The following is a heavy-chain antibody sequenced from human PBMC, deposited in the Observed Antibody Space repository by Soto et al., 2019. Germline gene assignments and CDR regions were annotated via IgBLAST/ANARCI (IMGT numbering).Heavy chain of an antibody. J-gene: IGHJ4*02. Sequence: PSETLSLTCTVSDDSFRGAEYYWSWIRQPLGKGPEWIGYTYYNGDTKYNPALRSRVTMSEDTSKNQFSLGLSSVTAADTAVYFCARGPAYIDGWRTFDLWGRGILVTVSS. CDR1: DDSFRGAEYY. CDR2: TYYNGDT. D-gene: IGHD6-19*01. CDR3: ARGPAYIDGWRTFDL. V-gene: IGHV4-61*08.